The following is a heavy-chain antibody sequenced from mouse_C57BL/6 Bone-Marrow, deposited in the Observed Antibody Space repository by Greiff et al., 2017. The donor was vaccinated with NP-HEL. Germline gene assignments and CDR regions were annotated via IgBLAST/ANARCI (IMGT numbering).Heavy chain of an antibody. CDR2: IYPRSGNT. J-gene: IGHJ4*01. V-gene: IGHV1-81*01. CDR3: ARGGFITTVVATFFYYAMDY. D-gene: IGHD1-1*01. CDR1: GYTFTSYG. Sequence: LQESGAELARPGASVKLSCKASGYTFTSYGISWVKQRTGQGLEWIGEIYPRSGNTYYNEKFKGKATLTADKSSSTAYMELRSLTSEDSAVYFCARGGFITTVVATFFYYAMDYWGQGTSVTVSA.